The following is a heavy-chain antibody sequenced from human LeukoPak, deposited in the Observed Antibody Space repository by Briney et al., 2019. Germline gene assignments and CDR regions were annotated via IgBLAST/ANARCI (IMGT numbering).Heavy chain of an antibody. V-gene: IGHV3-21*01. CDR3: ARDWAAAAGIFDY. Sequence: GGSLRLSCAASGFTLSSYSMKWVRPAAGKGLEWVSSISSISSYIYHADSVKGRFTISRDNAKNSLFLQMNSLRAEDTAVYYCARDWAAAAGIFDYWGQGTLVTVSS. CDR2: ISSISSYI. J-gene: IGHJ4*02. CDR1: GFTLSSYS. D-gene: IGHD6-13*01.